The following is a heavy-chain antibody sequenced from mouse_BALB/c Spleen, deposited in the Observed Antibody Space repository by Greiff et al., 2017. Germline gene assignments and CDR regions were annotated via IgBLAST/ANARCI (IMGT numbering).Heavy chain of an antibody. CDR1: GYTFTSYW. Sequence: QVQLQQPGAELVKPGASVKMSCKASGYTFTSYWMHWVKQRPGQGLEWIGVIDPSDSYTSYNQKFKGKATLTVDTSSSTAYMQLSSLTSEDSAVYYCTRGLRRSWFAYWGQGTLVTVSA. CDR2: IDPSDSYT. CDR3: TRGLRRSWFAY. D-gene: IGHD2-2*01. J-gene: IGHJ3*01. V-gene: IGHV1S127*01.